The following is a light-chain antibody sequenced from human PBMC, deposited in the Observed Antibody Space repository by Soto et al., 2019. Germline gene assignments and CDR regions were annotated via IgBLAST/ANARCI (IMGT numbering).Light chain of an antibody. CDR2: KAS. CDR1: QTISSW. V-gene: IGKV1-5*03. J-gene: IGKJ1*01. CDR3: QQYNSLSPWM. Sequence: DIQMTQSPSTLSGSVGDRVTITCRASQTISSWLAWYQQKPGKAPKLLIYKASTLKSGVPSRFSGSGSGTEFILTISSLQPDDFATYFCQQYNSLSPWMFGQGTKVDIK.